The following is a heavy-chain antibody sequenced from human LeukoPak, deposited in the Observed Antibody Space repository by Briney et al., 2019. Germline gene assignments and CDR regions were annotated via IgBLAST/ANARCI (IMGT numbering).Heavy chain of an antibody. Sequence: ASVKVSCKASGYTFTGYYMHSVRQAPGQGLEWMGWINPNSGGTNYAQKFQGRVTMTRDTSISTAYMELSRLRSDDTAVYYCARAKYSGYDLSVVYWGQGTLVTVSS. CDR3: ARAKYSGYDLSVVY. V-gene: IGHV1-2*02. J-gene: IGHJ4*02. D-gene: IGHD5-12*01. CDR2: INPNSGGT. CDR1: GYTFTGYY.